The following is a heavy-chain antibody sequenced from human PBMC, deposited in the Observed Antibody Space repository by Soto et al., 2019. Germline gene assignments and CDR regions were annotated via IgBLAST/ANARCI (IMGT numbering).Heavy chain of an antibody. Sequence: QVQLVESGGGVVQPGRSLRLSCAASGFTFSSYGMHWVRQAPGKGLEWVAVISYDGSNKYYADSVKGRFTISRDNSKNTLYLQMNSLIAEDTAVYYCAKDLSIAVAGNWFDPWGQGTLVTVSS. CDR3: AKDLSIAVAGNWFDP. CDR1: GFTFSSYG. V-gene: IGHV3-30*18. D-gene: IGHD6-19*01. J-gene: IGHJ5*02. CDR2: ISYDGSNK.